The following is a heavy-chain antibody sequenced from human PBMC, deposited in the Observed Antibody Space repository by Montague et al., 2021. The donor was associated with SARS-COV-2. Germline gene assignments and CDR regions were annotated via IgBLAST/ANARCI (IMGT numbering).Heavy chain of an antibody. D-gene: IGHD1-14*01. CDR1: GFTFNSYW. V-gene: IGHV3-74*01. CDR3: ARGGPLSYYYYGMDV. J-gene: IGHJ6*02. CDR2: INSDGTTT. Sequence: SLRLSCAASGFTFNSYWMHWVRQAPGKGLVWVSRINSDGTTTTYADSVKGRFTTSRDNAKDTLYPQMNSLRAEDTALYFCARGGPLSYYYYGMDVWGQGTTVTVSS.